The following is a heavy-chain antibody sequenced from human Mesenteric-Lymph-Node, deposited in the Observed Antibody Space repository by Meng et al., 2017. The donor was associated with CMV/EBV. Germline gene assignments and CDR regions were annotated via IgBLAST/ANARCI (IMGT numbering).Heavy chain of an antibody. V-gene: IGHV3-30*02. D-gene: IGHD2-2*01. Sequence: GESLKISCAASGFTFSSYGMHWVRQAPGKGLEWVAFIRYDGSNKYYADSVKGRFTISRDNSQNTLYLDMNNLRSEDTAIYYCASPMYCSTTSCLWTFNSWGQGTLVTVSS. J-gene: IGHJ4*02. CDR1: GFTFSSYG. CDR3: ASPMYCSTTSCLWTFNS. CDR2: IRYDGSNK.